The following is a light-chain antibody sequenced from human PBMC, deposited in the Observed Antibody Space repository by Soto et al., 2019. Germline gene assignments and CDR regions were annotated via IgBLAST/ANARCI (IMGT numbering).Light chain of an antibody. CDR1: GSDIGAYNF. V-gene: IGLV2-8*01. CDR2: GVT. Sequence: QSALAQPPSASGSPGQSVTISYTGSGSDIGAYNFVSWYQQHPGKAPKLMIFGVTERPSGVPDRFSGSKSGNTAFLTVSGLQADDEAVYYCYSYAGRNIWVFGGGTKLTVL. J-gene: IGLJ3*02. CDR3: YSYAGRNIWV.